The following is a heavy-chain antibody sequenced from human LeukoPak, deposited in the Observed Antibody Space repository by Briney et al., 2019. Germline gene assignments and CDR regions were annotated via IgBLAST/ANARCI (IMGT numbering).Heavy chain of an antibody. J-gene: IGHJ4*02. Sequence: ASVKVSCKASGYTFTGYYTHWVRQAPGQGLEWMGRINPNSGGTNYAQKFQGRVTMTRDTSISTAYMELSRLRSDDTAVYYCARVGEIRYFDWAPPYNDYWGQGTLVTVSS. D-gene: IGHD3-9*01. CDR2: INPNSGGT. CDR1: GYTFTGYY. V-gene: IGHV1-2*06. CDR3: ARVGEIRYFDWAPPYNDY.